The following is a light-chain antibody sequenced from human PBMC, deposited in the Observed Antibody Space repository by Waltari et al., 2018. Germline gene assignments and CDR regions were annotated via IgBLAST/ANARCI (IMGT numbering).Light chain of an antibody. CDR3: NSRDSSGTHVV. J-gene: IGLJ2*01. V-gene: IGLV3-19*01. CDR2: GQK. CDR1: SLRKHY. Sequence: SSELTQDPAVSVALGQTVRITCHGDSLRKHYASWYQQKSGQAPIFVIFGQKKRPPVIPDRFSCSSSGNTSSLTITGALPEDEADYYCNSRDSSGTHVVFGGGTRLTVL.